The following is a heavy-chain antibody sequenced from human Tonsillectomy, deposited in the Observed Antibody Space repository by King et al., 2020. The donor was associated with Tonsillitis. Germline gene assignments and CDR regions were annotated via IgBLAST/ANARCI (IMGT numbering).Heavy chain of an antibody. Sequence: QLVQSGVEVKKPGASVKVSCKASGYTFSRFGISWVRQAPGQGLEWMGWISAYNDNTNHAQKFQGRVTMTTDISTSTAYMELRSLRSDETAVYYCARTSGNILTGYYNWFDPWGQGTLVTVSS. CDR1: GYTFSRFG. V-gene: IGHV1-18*01. J-gene: IGHJ5*02. CDR2: ISAYNDNT. CDR3: ARTSGNILTGYYNWFDP. D-gene: IGHD3-9*01.